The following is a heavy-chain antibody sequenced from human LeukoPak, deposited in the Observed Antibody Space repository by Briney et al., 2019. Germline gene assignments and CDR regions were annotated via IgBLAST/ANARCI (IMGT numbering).Heavy chain of an antibody. J-gene: IGHJ6*03. CDR1: GYTFTVYY. V-gene: IGHV1-2*02. D-gene: IGHD3-3*01. Sequence: ASVKVSCKASGYTFTVYYMHWVRQAPGQGLEWMGWINPNSGGTNYAQKFQGRVTMTRDTSISTAYMELSRLRSDDTAVYYCARDLEWLLTGYYYYMDVWGKGTTVTVSS. CDR2: INPNSGGT. CDR3: ARDLEWLLTGYYYYMDV.